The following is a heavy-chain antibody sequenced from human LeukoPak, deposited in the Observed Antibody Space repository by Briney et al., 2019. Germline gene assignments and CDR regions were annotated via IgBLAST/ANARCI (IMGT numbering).Heavy chain of an antibody. Sequence: SETLSLTCAVSGGAIRRYYWSWIRQPAGKGLEWIGRIYTSGSTHYNPSLKSRVTMSVDTSKNQFSLKLSSVTAADTAVYYCAREYSSSSGAYYFDSWGQGTLVTVSS. CDR3: AREYSSSSGAYYFDS. J-gene: IGHJ4*02. V-gene: IGHV4-4*07. D-gene: IGHD6-6*01. CDR1: GGAIRRYY. CDR2: IYTSGST.